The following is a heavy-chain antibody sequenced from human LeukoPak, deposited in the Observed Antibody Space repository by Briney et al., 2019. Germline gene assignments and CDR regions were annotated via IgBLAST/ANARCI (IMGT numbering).Heavy chain of an antibody. CDR3: ARGRRYCSGGSCYPGYFDY. CDR2: IKQDGSEK. CDR1: GFTFTGYW. V-gene: IGHV3-7*05. D-gene: IGHD2-15*01. J-gene: IGHJ4*02. Sequence: GGSLILSCAASGFTFTGYWMSWVRQAPGKGLEWVANIKQDGSEKYYVDSVKGRFTISRDNAKNSLYLQMNSLRAEDTAVYYCARGRRYCSGGSCYPGYFDYWGQGTLVTVSS.